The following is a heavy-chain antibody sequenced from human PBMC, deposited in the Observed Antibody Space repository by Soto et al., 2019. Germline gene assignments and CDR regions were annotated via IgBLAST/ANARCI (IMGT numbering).Heavy chain of an antibody. CDR1: GFTFSSYW. D-gene: IGHD5-12*01. J-gene: IGHJ4*02. Sequence: GGSLRLSCAASGFTFSSYWMHWVRQAPGKGLVWVSRINSDGSSTSYADSVKGRFTISRDNAKNTLYLQMNSLRAEDTAVYYCARTRGYDYLEYYFDYWGQGTLVTVSS. CDR2: INSDGSST. CDR3: ARTRGYDYLEYYFDY. V-gene: IGHV3-74*01.